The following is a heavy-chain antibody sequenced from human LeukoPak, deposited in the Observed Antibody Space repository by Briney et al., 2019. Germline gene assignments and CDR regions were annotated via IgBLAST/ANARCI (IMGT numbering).Heavy chain of an antibody. V-gene: IGHV1-46*01. CDR3: ATAARELDFDY. CDR1: GYTFTSYY. CDR2: IIPMFATP. D-gene: IGHD1-26*01. J-gene: IGHJ4*02. Sequence: ASVKVSCKASGYTFTSYYMHWVRQAPGQGLEWMGGIIPMFATPNYAQKFQGRVTMTEDTSTDTAYMELSSLRSEDTAVYYCATAARELDFDYWGQGTLVTVSS.